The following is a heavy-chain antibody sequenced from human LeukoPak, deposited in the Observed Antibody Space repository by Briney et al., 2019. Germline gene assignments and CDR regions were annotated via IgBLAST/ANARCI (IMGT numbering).Heavy chain of an antibody. CDR1: GFTFSSYA. Sequence: GGSLRLSCAASGFTFSSYAMSWVRQAPEKGLEWVLAISGSGGSTYYADSVKGRFTTSRDNSKNTLYLQMNSLRAEDTAVYYCAKDTGYSYGYKVFDYWGQGTLVTVSS. CDR3: AKDTGYSYGYKVFDY. V-gene: IGHV3-23*01. CDR2: ISGSGGST. D-gene: IGHD5-18*01. J-gene: IGHJ4*02.